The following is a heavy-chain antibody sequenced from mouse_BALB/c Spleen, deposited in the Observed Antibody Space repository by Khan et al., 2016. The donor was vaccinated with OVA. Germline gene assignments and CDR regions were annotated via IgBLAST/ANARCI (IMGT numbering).Heavy chain of an antibody. V-gene: IGHV1-20*02. J-gene: IGHJ2*01. CDR1: GYSFTGYF. D-gene: IGHD1-1*01. CDR2: INPHIGET. CDR3: TRIYRSGFDY. Sequence: EVQLQQSGPVLVRPGASVKISCKASGYSFTGYFMNWVMQSHGKSLEWIGRINPHIGETFYNQRFKDKATLTVDESSSTAHMELRSLASEDSAVYYCTRIYRSGFDYWGPGTPLNVSS.